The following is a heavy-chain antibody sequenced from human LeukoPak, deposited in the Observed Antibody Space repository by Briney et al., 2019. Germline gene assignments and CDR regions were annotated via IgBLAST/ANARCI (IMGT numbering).Heavy chain of an antibody. J-gene: IGHJ6*02. CDR1: GGSIRSTSFY. CDR3: TRLPQGGSTYGPLDV. CDR2: INYGGTT. D-gene: IGHD2-8*01. V-gene: IGHV4-39*01. Sequence: KPSETLSLTCTVSGGSIRSTSFYCGWIRQPPEKGLEWIGSINYGGTTYYKPSLKSRVTISVDTSKNQFSLKLSSVTAADTAVYYCTRLPQGGSTYGPLDVWGQGTTVTVSS.